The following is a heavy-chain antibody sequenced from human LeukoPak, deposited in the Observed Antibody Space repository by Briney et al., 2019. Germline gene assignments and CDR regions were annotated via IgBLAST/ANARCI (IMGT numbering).Heavy chain of an antibody. CDR1: GGSISSHY. D-gene: IGHD2-8*01. CDR2: IYYSGST. Sequence: SETLSLTCTVSGGSISSHYWSWIRQPPGKGLEWIGYIYYSGSTSYNPSLKSRVTISVDTSKNQFSLKLSSVTAADTAVYYCARENYCTNGVCWAFDPWGQGTLVTVSS. CDR3: ARENYCTNGVCWAFDP. J-gene: IGHJ5*02. V-gene: IGHV4-59*11.